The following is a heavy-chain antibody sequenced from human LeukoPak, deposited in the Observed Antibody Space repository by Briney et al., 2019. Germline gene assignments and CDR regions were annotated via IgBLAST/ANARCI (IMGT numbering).Heavy chain of an antibody. CDR1: GFTFSSYG. D-gene: IGHD6-6*01. CDR3: AKDGDPIAARRGGFFDD. CDR2: ISYDGSNK. V-gene: IGHV3-30*18. J-gene: IGHJ4*02. Sequence: GGSLRLSCAVSGFTFSSYGMHWVRQAPGKGLEWVAVISYDGSNKYYADSVKGRFTISRDNSKNTLYLQMNSLRAEDTAVYYCAKDGDPIAARRGGFFDDWGQGTLVTVSS.